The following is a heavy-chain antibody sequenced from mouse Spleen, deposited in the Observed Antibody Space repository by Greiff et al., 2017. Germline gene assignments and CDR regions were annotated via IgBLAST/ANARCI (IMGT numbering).Heavy chain of an antibody. D-gene: IGHD3-1*01. V-gene: IGHV1S56*01. Sequence: LVESGPELVKPGASVRISCKASGYTFTSYYIHWVKQRPGQGLEWIGWIYPGNVNTKYNEKFKSKATLTVDKSSSTAYMQLSSLTSEDSAVYYCARFSAWFAYWGQGTLVTVSA. J-gene: IGHJ3*01. CDR3: ARFSAWFAY. CDR2: IYPGNVNT. CDR1: GYTFTSYY.